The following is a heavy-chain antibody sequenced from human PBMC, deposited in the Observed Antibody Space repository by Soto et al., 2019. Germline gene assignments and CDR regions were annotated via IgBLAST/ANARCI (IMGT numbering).Heavy chain of an antibody. CDR2: IIPILGTA. Sequence: QVQLVQSGAEVKKPGSSVKVSCKASGDTLSSYAISWVRQAPGQGLEWMGGIIPILGTANYAQKFQGRVTITADESTSTAYMELSSLRSEDTAVYYCARDGSGYRSRASPMDVWGQGTTVTVSS. D-gene: IGHD3-22*01. V-gene: IGHV1-69*01. J-gene: IGHJ6*02. CDR1: GDTLSSYA. CDR3: ARDGSGYRSRASPMDV.